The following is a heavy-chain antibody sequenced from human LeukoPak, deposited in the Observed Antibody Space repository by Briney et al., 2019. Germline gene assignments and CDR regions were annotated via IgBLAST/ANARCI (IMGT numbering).Heavy chain of an antibody. D-gene: IGHD4-11*01. V-gene: IGHV3-74*01. CDR1: GFTFSSYW. Sequence: PGGSLRLSCAASGFTFSSYWMHWVRQAPGKGLVWVSRINSDGSSTSYADSVKGRFTISRDNAKNSLYLQMNSLRAEDTAVYYCARAGSYSNNAFDYWGQGTLVTVSS. CDR3: ARAGSYSNNAFDY. CDR2: INSDGSST. J-gene: IGHJ4*02.